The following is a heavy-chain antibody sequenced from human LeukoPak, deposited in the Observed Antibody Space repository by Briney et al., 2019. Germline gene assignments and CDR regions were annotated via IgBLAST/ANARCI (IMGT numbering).Heavy chain of an antibody. J-gene: IGHJ5*02. CDR3: ARHGRTLSEILAFDP. D-gene: IGHD1-14*01. CDR2: AYYSEST. Sequence: WETLSLTCIVFGGSISSGSSYWGWIRQPPGKGLEWIASAYYSESTYYSPSLRSRATISVDTSKNQFSLKLNSVSAADTAVYYCARHGRTLSEILAFDPWGQGTLVTLSS. CDR1: GGSISSGSSY. V-gene: IGHV4-39*01.